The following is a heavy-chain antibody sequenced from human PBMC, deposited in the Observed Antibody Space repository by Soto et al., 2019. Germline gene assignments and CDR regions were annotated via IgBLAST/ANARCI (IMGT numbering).Heavy chain of an antibody. Sequence: QVQLVESGGGVVQPGRSLRLSCAASGFTFSSYGMHWVRQAPGKGLEWVAVIWYDGSNKYYADSVKGRFTISRDTSKNTLYLQMHSLRAEDTAVYYCARARGLGRYYYYYMDVWGKGTPVTVSS. D-gene: IGHD3-16*01. V-gene: IGHV3-33*01. CDR1: GFTFSSYG. J-gene: IGHJ6*03. CDR3: ARARGLGRYYYYYMDV. CDR2: IWYDGSNK.